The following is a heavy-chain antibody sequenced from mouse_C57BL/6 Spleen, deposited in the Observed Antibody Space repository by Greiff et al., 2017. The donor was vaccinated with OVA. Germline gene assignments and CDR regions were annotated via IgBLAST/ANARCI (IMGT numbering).Heavy chain of an antibody. J-gene: IGHJ4*01. V-gene: IGHV2-2*01. Sequence: QVQLQQSGPGLVQPSQSLSITCTVSGFSLTSYGVHWVRQSPGKGLEWLGVIWSGGSTDYNAAFISRLSISKDNSKSQVFFKMNSLQADDTAIYYCASVITTVVAKGYAMDYWGQGTSVTVSS. CDR2: IWSGGST. CDR1: GFSLTSYG. CDR3: ASVITTVVAKGYAMDY. D-gene: IGHD1-1*01.